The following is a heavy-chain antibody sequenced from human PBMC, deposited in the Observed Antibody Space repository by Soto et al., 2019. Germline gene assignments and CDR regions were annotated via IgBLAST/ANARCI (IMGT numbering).Heavy chain of an antibody. V-gene: IGHV3-23*01. CDR2: ISGSGGST. CDR3: AKITGTGEYYYYGMDV. J-gene: IGHJ6*02. CDR1: AFTFTSYG. D-gene: IGHD1-7*01. Sequence: GSLRLSCAASAFTFTSYGMSWVRQAPGKGLEWVSGISGSGGSTRYADSVKGRFTISRDNSKNTLYLQINSLRAEDTAVYYCAKITGTGEYYYYGMDVWGQGTTVTVSS.